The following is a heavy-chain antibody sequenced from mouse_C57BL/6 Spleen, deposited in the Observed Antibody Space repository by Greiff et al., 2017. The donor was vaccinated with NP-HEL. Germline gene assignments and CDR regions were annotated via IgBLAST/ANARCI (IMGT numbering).Heavy chain of an antibody. D-gene: IGHD1-1*01. Sequence: EVKLQESGGGLVKPGGSLKLSCAASGFTFSDYGMHWVRQAPEKGLEWVAYISSGSSTINYADTVKGRFTISRDNAKNTLFLQMTSLRSEDTAMYYCAGGYGSSSFFDYWGQGTTLTVSS. J-gene: IGHJ2*01. CDR3: AGGYGSSSFFDY. CDR1: GFTFSDYG. CDR2: ISSGSSTI. V-gene: IGHV5-17*01.